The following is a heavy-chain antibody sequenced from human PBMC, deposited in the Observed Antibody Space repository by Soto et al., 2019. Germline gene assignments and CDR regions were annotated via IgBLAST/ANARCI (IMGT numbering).Heavy chain of an antibody. CDR2: ISAYNGNT. CDR1: GYTFTSYG. J-gene: IGHJ4*02. D-gene: IGHD5-12*01. V-gene: IGHV1-18*01. Sequence: AASVKVSCKASGYTFTSYGISWVRQAPGQGLEWMGWISAYNGNTNYAQKLQGRVTMTTDTSTSTAYMELSSVTAADTAVYYCAREGGYSGYDRGYFDYWGQGTLVTVSS. CDR3: AREGGYSGYDRGYFDY.